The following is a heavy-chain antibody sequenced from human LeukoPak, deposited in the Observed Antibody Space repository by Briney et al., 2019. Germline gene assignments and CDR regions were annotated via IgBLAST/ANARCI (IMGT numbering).Heavy chain of an antibody. CDR1: GGNFNSFD. V-gene: IGHV1-69*05. D-gene: IGHD2-15*01. CDR2: IIPISGTA. J-gene: IGHJ4*02. CDR3: ARDFSRYCSGGSCYSDMGY. Sequence: SVMVSCKTSGGNFNSFDISGVRQATEQGLEWRGGIIPISGTANYAQKFQGRVTIITDESTSTAYMELSSLRSEDTAVYYCARDFSRYCSGGSCYSDMGYWGQGTLVAVSS.